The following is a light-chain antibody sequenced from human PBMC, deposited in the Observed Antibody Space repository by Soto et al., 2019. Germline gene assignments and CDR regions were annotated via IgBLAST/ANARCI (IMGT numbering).Light chain of an antibody. CDR3: QQYSYSPLT. Sequence: EIVMTQSPSTLSVSAGERATLSCRASQSVSRSYLAWYQQTPGQAPRLLIYGATSRAAGTPDLFSGSWAGTYFTLTISILEPDDVTVYYCQQYSYSPLTFGGGTKVDIK. J-gene: IGKJ4*02. V-gene: IGKV3-20*01. CDR1: QSVSRSY. CDR2: GAT.